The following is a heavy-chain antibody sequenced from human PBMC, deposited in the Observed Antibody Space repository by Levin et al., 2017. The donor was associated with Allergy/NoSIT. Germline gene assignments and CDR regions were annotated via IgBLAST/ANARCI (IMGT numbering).Heavy chain of an antibody. CDR3: VTSAWDS. V-gene: IGHV3-48*04. D-gene: IGHD6-19*01. J-gene: IGHJ4*02. CDR1: GFTVSSYG. Sequence: GGSLRLSCAVSGFTVSSYGMHWVRQAPGKGLEWVSYIRTDGYNVHYADSVNGRFTISRDNTKNSLFLQMNSLRVEDTAVYYCVTSAWDSWGQGTLVTVSS. CDR2: IRTDGYNV.